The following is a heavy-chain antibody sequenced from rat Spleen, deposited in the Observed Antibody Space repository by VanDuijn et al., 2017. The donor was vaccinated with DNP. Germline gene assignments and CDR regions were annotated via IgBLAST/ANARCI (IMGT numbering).Heavy chain of an antibody. CDR1: GFTFNNYW. J-gene: IGHJ4*01. V-gene: IGHV5-31*01. D-gene: IGHD1-11*01. Sequence: EVQLVESGGGLVQPGRSLKLSCVASGFTFNNYWMTWIRQAPGKGLEWVASITQTGGSTYYPDSVKGRFTISRDTAKSTLYLQMNSLRSEDTATYYCTRVPRWGGYRDVMDAWGQGASVTVSS. CDR2: ITQTGGST. CDR3: TRVPRWGGYRDVMDA.